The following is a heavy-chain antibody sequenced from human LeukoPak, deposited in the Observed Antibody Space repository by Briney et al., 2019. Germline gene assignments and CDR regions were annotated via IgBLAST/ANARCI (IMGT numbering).Heavy chain of an antibody. CDR3: ARNQRRLDY. CDR2: IKRDGSEK. D-gene: IGHD1-14*01. J-gene: IGHJ4*02. Sequence: PGGSLRLSCASSGFTFSCYWMSLVRHPPAKGQEWVANIKRDGSEKFYVDSVRGRFTISRDNAKNSLYLQVNSLRAEDTAVYYCARNQRRLDYWGQGTLVTVSS. CDR1: GFTFSCYW. V-gene: IGHV3-7*01.